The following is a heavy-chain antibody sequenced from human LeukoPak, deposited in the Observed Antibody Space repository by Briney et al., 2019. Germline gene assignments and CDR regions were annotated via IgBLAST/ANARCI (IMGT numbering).Heavy chain of an antibody. J-gene: IGHJ6*02. CDR2: INHSGST. D-gene: IGHD3-22*01. CDR3: ARLPRRYYYDSTSMDV. CDR1: GGSFSGYY. Sequence: PSETPSLTCAVYGGSFSGYYWSWIRQPPGKGLEWIGEINHSGSTNYNPSLKSRVTISVDTSKNQFSLKLSSVTAADTAVYYCARLPRRYYYDSTSMDVWGQGTTVTVSS. V-gene: IGHV4-34*01.